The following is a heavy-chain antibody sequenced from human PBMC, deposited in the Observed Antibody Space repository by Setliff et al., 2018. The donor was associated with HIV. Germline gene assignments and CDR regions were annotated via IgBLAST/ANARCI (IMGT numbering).Heavy chain of an antibody. CDR1: GGSISSGSYY. V-gene: IGHV4-39*07. Sequence: PSETLSLTCSVSGGSISSGSYYWGWIRQPPGKGLEWIGTIYYSGNTYYSPSLKSRVTISVDTSKNQFSLKLSSVTAADTAVYYCARFRVERRLSNWFDPWGQGTLVTVSS. CDR3: ARFRVERRLSNWFDP. D-gene: IGHD1-1*01. J-gene: IGHJ5*02. CDR2: IYYSGNT.